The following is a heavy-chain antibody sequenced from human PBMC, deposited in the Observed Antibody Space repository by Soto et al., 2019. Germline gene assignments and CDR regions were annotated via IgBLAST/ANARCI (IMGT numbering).Heavy chain of an antibody. J-gene: IGHJ6*03. CDR2: IYYSGST. CDR1: GGSISSYY. V-gene: IGHV4-59*01. CDR3: ARDRGIAAADPYYYYYYMDV. Sequence: SETLSLTCTVSGGSISSYYWSWIRQPPGKGLEWIGYIYYSGSTNYNPSLKSRVTISVDTSKNQFSLKLSSVTAADTAVYYCARDRGIAAADPYYYYYYMDVWGKGTTVTVSS. D-gene: IGHD6-13*01.